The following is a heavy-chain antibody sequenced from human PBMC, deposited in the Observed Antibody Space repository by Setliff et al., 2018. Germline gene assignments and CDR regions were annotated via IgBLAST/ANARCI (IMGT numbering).Heavy chain of an antibody. D-gene: IGHD2-21*01. J-gene: IGHJ5*02. CDR2: IYPGNADT. Sequence: PGESPKISCKGSGYSFTDYWIAWVRQTPGKGLEWMGTIYPGNADTRYSPSFQGQVTISTDTSINTAFLQWNNLKASDTAVYYCARRGERLFNWFDPWGQGTLVTVSS. V-gene: IGHV5-51*01. CDR3: ARRGERLFNWFDP. CDR1: GYSFTDYW.